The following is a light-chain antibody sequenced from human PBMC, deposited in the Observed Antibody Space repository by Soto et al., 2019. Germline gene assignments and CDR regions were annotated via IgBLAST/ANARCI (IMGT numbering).Light chain of an antibody. J-gene: IGLJ3*02. CDR1: SSDVGAYNY. CDR3: SSYTVINTAV. Sequence: QSALTQPASVSGSPGQSISISWTGSSSDVGAYNYVAWYQQKPGKAPKLLIYEVDNRPSGISHRFSGSKSGNTASLTISGLQTEDEADYYCSSYTVINTAVFGGGTKLTVL. CDR2: EVD. V-gene: IGLV2-14*01.